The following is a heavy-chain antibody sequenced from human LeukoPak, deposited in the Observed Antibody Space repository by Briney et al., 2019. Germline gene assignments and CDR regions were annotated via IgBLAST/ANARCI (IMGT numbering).Heavy chain of an antibody. D-gene: IGHD6-6*01. CDR3: ATEYSTSGGEHDAFDI. V-gene: IGHV4-34*01. J-gene: IGHJ3*02. CDR1: GGSFSGYY. CDR2: INHSGST. Sequence: SETLSLTCAVYGGSFSGYYWSWLRQPPGKGLEWIGEINHSGSTNYNPSLKSRVTISVDTSQKQVSPELSSGTAADTAVYYCATEYSTSGGEHDAFDIWGQGTMVTVSS.